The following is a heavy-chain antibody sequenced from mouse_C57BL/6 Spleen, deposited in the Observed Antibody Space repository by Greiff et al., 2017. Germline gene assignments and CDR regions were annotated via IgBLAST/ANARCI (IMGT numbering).Heavy chain of an antibody. CDR3: ALYYGSSYDYAMDY. CDR1: GFNIKNTY. V-gene: IGHV14-3*01. J-gene: IGHJ4*01. Sequence: EVKLVESVAELVRPGASVKLSCTASGFNIKNTYMHWVKQRPEQGLEWIGRIDPANGNTKYAPKFQGKATITADTSSNTAYLQLSSLTSEDTAIYYCALYYGSSYDYAMDYWGQGTSVTVSS. CDR2: IDPANGNT. D-gene: IGHD1-1*01.